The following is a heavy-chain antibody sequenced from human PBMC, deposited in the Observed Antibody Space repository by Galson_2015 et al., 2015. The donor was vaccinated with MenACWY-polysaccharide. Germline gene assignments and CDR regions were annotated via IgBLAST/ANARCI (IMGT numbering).Heavy chain of an antibody. CDR3: TRQISDYGDYYYYGMDV. CDR1: GLTFSGSA. CDR2: IRSKANSYAT. D-gene: IGHD4-17*01. J-gene: IGHJ6*02. V-gene: IGHV3-73*01. Sequence: SLRLSCAASGLTFSGSAMHWVRQASGKGLEWVGRIRSKANSYATAYAASVKGRFTISRDDSKNTAYLQMNSLKTEDTAVYYCTRQISDYGDYYYYGMDVWGQGTTVTVSS.